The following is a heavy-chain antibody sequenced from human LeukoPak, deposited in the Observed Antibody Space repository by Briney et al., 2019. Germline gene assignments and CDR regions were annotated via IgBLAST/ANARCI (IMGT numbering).Heavy chain of an antibody. CDR3: AKDISSPRDVSYWYFDL. V-gene: IGHV3-43*02. CDR1: GFTFDDYA. CDR2: ISGDGATT. D-gene: IGHD6-6*01. Sequence: GGSLRLSCAASGFTFDDYAMHWVRQAPGKGLDWVSLISGDGATTYYADSVKGRFTISRDNSKNSLYLQMSSLRTEDTAFYYCAKDISSPRDVSYWYFDLWGGGTLVTVSS. J-gene: IGHJ2*01.